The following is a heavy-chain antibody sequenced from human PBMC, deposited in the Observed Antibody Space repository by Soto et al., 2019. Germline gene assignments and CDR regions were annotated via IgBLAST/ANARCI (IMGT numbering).Heavy chain of an antibody. J-gene: IGHJ4*02. Sequence: SVKVSCKASGGTFSSYAIGWVRQAPGQGLEWMGGIIPIFGTANYAQKFQGRVTITGDESTSTAYMELSSLRSDDTATYYCARGRTEFDIFTAYIMGDFWGQGTQVTVSS. D-gene: IGHD3-9*01. CDR1: GGTFSSYA. CDR2: IIPIFGTA. V-gene: IGHV1-69*13. CDR3: ARGRTEFDIFTAYIMGDF.